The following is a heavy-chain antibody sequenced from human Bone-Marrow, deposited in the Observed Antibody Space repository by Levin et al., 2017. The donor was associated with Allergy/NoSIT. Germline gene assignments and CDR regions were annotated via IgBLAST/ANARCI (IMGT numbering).Heavy chain of an antibody. CDR3: ARDLGVTASSSDY. D-gene: IGHD2-21*02. J-gene: IGHJ4*02. V-gene: IGHV3-74*01. CDR2: INGDGGGT. CDR1: GFTFNTYW. Sequence: GGSLRLSCVASGFTFNTYWMHWVRQAPGKGLVWVSRINGDGGGTSYADAVKGRFTISRDNAKNTLYLQMNSLRAEDTAIYYCARDLGVTASSSDYWGQGTLVTVSS.